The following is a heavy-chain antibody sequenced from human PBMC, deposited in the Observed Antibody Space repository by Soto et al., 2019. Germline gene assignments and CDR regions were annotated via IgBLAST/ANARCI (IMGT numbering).Heavy chain of an antibody. Sequence: EVHLLESGGGLVQPGGSLRLSCAASGFTFSNYAMTWVRQAPGKGLVWVSVISGTGGGTNNADSAKGRFTTSRDNSKNTLYLQMNTLRAEDTAVYYCAKRAFYGSGIPNYYGMDVWGQGTAVTVSS. CDR1: GFTFSNYA. D-gene: IGHD3-10*01. CDR3: AKRAFYGSGIPNYYGMDV. V-gene: IGHV3-23*01. CDR2: ISGTGGGT. J-gene: IGHJ6*02.